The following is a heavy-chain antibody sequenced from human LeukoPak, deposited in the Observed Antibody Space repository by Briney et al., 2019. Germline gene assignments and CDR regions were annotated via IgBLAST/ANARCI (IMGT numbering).Heavy chain of an antibody. D-gene: IGHD6-6*01. CDR2: IIPIFGTA. CDR3: ARGVHSSSPLYYFDY. CDR1: GGTFSSYA. V-gene: IGHV1-69*05. Sequence: SVKVSCKASGGTFSSYAISWVRQAPGQGLEWMGGIIPIFGTANYAQKFQGRVTITTDESTSTAYMELSSLRSEDTAVYYCARGVHSSSPLYYFDYWGQGTLVTVSS. J-gene: IGHJ4*02.